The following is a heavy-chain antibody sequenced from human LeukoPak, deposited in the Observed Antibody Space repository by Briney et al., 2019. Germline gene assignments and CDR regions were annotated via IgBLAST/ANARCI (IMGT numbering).Heavy chain of an antibody. J-gene: IGHJ6*03. CDR2: IKQDGSEK. CDR3: AREYGNRQLPLQYYYYYMDV. D-gene: IGHD2-2*01. Sequence: PGGSLRLSCAASGFTFSTYWLSWVRQAPGKGLEWVANIKQDGSEKYYVDSVKGRFTLSRDNAKNSLYLQMNSLRAEDTAVYYCAREYGNRQLPLQYYYYYMDVWGKGATVTVSS. V-gene: IGHV3-7*01. CDR1: GFTFSTYW.